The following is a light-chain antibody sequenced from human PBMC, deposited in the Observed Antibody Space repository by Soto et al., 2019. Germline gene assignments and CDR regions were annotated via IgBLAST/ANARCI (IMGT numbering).Light chain of an antibody. Sequence: ENVLTQSPATLSLSPGERATLSCRASQSVSSYLAWYQQKPGQAPRLLIYDASNRATGIPARFSGSGSGTDFTLTISSLEPEDFAVYYCQHRSSWPLTFGGGTKVDIK. CDR3: QHRSSWPLT. CDR2: DAS. CDR1: QSVSSY. J-gene: IGKJ4*01. V-gene: IGKV3-11*01.